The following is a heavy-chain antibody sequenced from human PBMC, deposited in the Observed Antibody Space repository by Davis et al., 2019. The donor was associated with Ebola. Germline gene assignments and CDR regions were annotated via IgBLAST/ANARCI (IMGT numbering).Heavy chain of an antibody. Sequence: ASVKVSCKASGYTFTSSGISWVRQASGQGLEWMGWISAYNGNTTYAQKLQGRVTMTTDTSTSTAYMELRSLRSDDTAVYYCARGRGVVPAAIFDYYYGMDVWGQGTTVTVSS. J-gene: IGHJ6*02. CDR3: ARGRGVVPAAIFDYYYGMDV. D-gene: IGHD2-2*01. V-gene: IGHV1-18*01. CDR1: GYTFTSSG. CDR2: ISAYNGNT.